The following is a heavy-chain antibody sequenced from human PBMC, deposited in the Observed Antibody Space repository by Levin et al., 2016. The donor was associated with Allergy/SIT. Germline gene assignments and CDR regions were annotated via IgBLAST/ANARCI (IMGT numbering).Heavy chain of an antibody. CDR2: ISYDGSNK. J-gene: IGHJ4*02. CDR3: ARADYDILTGYLDY. V-gene: IGHV3-30-3*01. D-gene: IGHD3-9*01. Sequence: GESLKISCAASGFTFSSYAMHWVRQAPGKGLKWVAVISYDGSNKYYADSVKGRFTISRDNSKNTLYLQMNSLRAEDTAVYYCARADYDILTGYLDYWGQGTLVTVSS. CDR1: GFTFSSYA.